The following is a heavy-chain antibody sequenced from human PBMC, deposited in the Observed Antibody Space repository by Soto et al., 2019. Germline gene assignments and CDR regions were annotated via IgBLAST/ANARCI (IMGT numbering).Heavy chain of an antibody. CDR1: GGSISSSNW. Sequence: SETLSLTCAVSGGSISSSNWWSWVRQPPGKWLEWIGEIYHSGSTNYNPSLKSRVTISIDKSRNQLSLKLNSVTATDTATYYCAAVRVVTTGPEGIFDYWGQGTLVTVSS. CDR3: AAVRVVTTGPEGIFDY. J-gene: IGHJ4*02. D-gene: IGHD2-21*02. CDR2: IYHSGST. V-gene: IGHV4-4*02.